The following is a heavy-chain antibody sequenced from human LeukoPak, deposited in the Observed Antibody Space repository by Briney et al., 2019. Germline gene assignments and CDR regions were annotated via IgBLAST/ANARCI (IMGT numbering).Heavy chain of an antibody. CDR1: GFTFSSYA. CDR2: ISYDGSNK. CDR3: APLEGWFGELQNAFDI. V-gene: IGHV3-30-3*01. D-gene: IGHD3-10*01. Sequence: GGSLRLSCAASGFTFSSYAMHWVRQAPGKGLEWVAVISYDGSNKYYADSVKGRFTISRDNSKNTLYLQMNSLRAEDTAVYYCAPLEGWFGELQNAFDIWGQGTMVTVSS. J-gene: IGHJ3*02.